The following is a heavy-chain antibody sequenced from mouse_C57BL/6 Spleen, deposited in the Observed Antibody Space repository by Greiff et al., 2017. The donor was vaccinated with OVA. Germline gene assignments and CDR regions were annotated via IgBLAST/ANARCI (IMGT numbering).Heavy chain of an antibody. Sequence: VQLQASGPELVKPGASVKISCKASGYAFSSSWMNWVKQRPGKGLEWIGRIYPGDGDTNYNGKFKGKATLTADKSSSTAYMQLSSLTSEDSAVYFCERLDYDGYSWFAYWGKGTLVTVSA. CDR3: ERLDYDGYSWFAY. V-gene: IGHV1-82*01. D-gene: IGHD2-3*01. CDR2: IYPGDGDT. CDR1: GYAFSSSW. J-gene: IGHJ3*01.